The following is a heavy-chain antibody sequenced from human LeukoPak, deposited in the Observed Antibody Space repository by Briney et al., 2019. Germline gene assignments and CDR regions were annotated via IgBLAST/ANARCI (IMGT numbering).Heavy chain of an antibody. D-gene: IGHD1-26*01. Sequence: ASVKVSCKASEYTFTTYYIHWVRQAPGQGLEWMGIISPRGGTTYAQRFQGRVTLTRDTSTSTVYMELSSLTSDDTAIYYRTRESGGSYNDFWGQGTRVTVSS. CDR3: TRESGGSYNDF. CDR2: ISPRGGT. V-gene: IGHV1-46*01. J-gene: IGHJ4*02. CDR1: EYTFTTYY.